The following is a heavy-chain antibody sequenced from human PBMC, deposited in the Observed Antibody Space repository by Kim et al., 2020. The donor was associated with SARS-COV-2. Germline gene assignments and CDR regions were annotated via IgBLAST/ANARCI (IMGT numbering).Heavy chain of an antibody. Sequence: GWSLRLSCAASGFTFSSYAMHWVRQAPGKGLEWVAVISYDGSNKYYADSVKGRFTISRDNSKNTLYLQMNSLRAEDTAVYYCARDRSEFHHYYYYYGMDVWGQGTTVTVSS. CDR1: GFTFSSYA. D-gene: IGHD1-26*01. V-gene: IGHV3-30*04. CDR2: ISYDGSNK. J-gene: IGHJ6*02. CDR3: ARDRSEFHHYYYYYGMDV.